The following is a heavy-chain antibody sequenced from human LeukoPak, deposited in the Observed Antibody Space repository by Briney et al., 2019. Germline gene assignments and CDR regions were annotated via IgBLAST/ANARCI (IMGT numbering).Heavy chain of an antibody. V-gene: IGHV7-4-1*02. J-gene: IGHJ5*02. CDR3: ARDMAARPYNWFDP. D-gene: IGHD6-6*01. CDR1: AYSFTTYG. Sequence: ASVTVSCKASAYSFTTYGMNWVRQAPGQGLEWMGWINTNTGNPTYAQGFTGRFVFSLDTSVSTAYLQISSLKAEDTAVYYCARDMAARPYNWFDPWGQGTLVTVSS. CDR2: INTNTGNP.